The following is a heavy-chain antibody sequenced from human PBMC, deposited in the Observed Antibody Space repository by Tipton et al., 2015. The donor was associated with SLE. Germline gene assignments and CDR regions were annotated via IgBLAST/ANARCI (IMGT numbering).Heavy chain of an antibody. CDR2: IYYSGST. D-gene: IGHD5-12*01. CDR1: GYSISSGYY. J-gene: IGHJ2*01. CDR3: AREKWRWYFDL. Sequence: TLSLTCAVSGYSISSGYYWGWIRQPPGKGLEWIGSIYYSGSTYYNPSLKSRVTISVDTSKNQFSLKLSSVTAADTAVYYCAREKWRWYFDLWGRGTLVTVSS. V-gene: IGHV4-38-2*02.